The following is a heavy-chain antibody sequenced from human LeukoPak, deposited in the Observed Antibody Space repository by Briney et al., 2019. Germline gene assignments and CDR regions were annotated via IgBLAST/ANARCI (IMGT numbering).Heavy chain of an antibody. CDR3: ARISPPHGVLWFDY. D-gene: IGHD2-8*01. CDR1: GFTFSSYG. V-gene: IGHV3-7*01. CDR2: IKQDGSEK. J-gene: IGHJ5*01. Sequence: GGSLRLSCAASGFTFSSYGMHWVRQAPGKGLEWVANIKQDGSEKYYVDSVKGRFTISRDNAKNSLYLQMNSLRAEDTAVYYCARISPPHGVLWFDYWGQGTLVTVSS.